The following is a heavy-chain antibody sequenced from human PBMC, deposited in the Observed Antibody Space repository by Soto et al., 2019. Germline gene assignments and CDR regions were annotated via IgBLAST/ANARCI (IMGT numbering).Heavy chain of an antibody. D-gene: IGHD3-22*01. V-gene: IGHV3-30*18. CDR1: GFSLSSYG. Sequence: QVEVVESGGGVVQPGKSLRLSCAASGFSLSSYGVHWVRQAPGKGLEWVALISFDGTDKYYSDSVKGRFTISRDNSKKTVYLQMNRLRADDTAIYYCAKGLYYYDSSGYRLFDYWGQGTLVTVSS. CDR2: ISFDGTDK. J-gene: IGHJ4*02. CDR3: AKGLYYYDSSGYRLFDY.